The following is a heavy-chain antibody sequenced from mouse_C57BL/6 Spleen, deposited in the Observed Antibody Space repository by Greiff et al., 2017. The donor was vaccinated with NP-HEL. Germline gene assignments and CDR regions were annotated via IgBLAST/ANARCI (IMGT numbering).Heavy chain of an antibody. CDR3: ARTIFHYGSSRVDY. CDR1: GYTFTDYY. V-gene: IGHV1-26*01. CDR2: INPNNGGT. Sequence: EVQLQQSGPELVKPGASVKISCKASGYTFTDYYMNWVKQSHGKSLEWIGDINPNNGGTSYNQKFKGKATLTVDKSSSTAYMELRSLTSADSAVYYCARTIFHYGSSRVDYWGQGTTLTVSS. D-gene: IGHD1-1*01. J-gene: IGHJ2*01.